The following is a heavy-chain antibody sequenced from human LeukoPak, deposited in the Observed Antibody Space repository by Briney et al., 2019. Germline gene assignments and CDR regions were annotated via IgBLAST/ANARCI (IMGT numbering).Heavy chain of an antibody. CDR3: ARTVDPTTGEYYFDY. CDR1: GGTFSSYA. Sequence: ASVKVSCKASGGTFSSYAISWVRQAPGQGLEWMGRIIPIFGIANYAQKFQGRVTITADKSTSTAYMELSSLRSEDTAVYYCARTVDPTTGEYYFDYWGQGTLVTVSS. V-gene: IGHV1-69*04. J-gene: IGHJ4*02. D-gene: IGHD4-17*01. CDR2: IIPIFGIA.